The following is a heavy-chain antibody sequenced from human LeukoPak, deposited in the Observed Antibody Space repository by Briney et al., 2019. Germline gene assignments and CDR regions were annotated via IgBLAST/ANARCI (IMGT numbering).Heavy chain of an antibody. Sequence: GESLKISYKGSGSSFTSYWIGWVRPMPGKGLEWMGIIYSGDSDTRYSPSFQGQVTISVDKSITTAYLQWSSLKASDTAVYYCTRRNDWYFDLWGRGTLVTVSS. V-gene: IGHV5-51*01. CDR3: TRRNDWYFDL. J-gene: IGHJ2*01. CDR1: GSSFTSYW. CDR2: IYSGDSDT.